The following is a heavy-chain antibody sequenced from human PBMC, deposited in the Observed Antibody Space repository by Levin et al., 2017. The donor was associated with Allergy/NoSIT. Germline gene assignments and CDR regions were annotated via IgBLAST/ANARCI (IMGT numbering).Heavy chain of an antibody. CDR2: ISSSSSTI. CDR1: GFTFRSYS. Sequence: GESLKISCAASGFTFRSYSMNWVRQAPGKGLEWVSYISSSSSTIYYADSVKGRFTISRDNAKNSLYLQMNSLRDEDTAVYYCARDSGRYSGPSDYWGQGTLVTVSS. D-gene: IGHD1-26*01. J-gene: IGHJ4*02. CDR3: ARDSGRYSGPSDY. V-gene: IGHV3-48*02.